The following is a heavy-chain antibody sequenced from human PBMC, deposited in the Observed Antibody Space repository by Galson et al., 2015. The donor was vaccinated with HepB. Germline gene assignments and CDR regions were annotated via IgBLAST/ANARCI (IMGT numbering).Heavy chain of an antibody. CDR2: TIPMFGTT. D-gene: IGHD4-11*01. CDR1: GGTFSNYA. J-gene: IGHJ6*02. Sequence: SVKVSCKASGGTFSNYAISWVRQAPGQGLEWMGGTIPMFGTTNYAQKFQGRVTITADKSTSTVYMQLSSLRSEDTAVYYCAKDYREHGMDVWGLGTTVTVSS. CDR3: AKDYREHGMDV. V-gene: IGHV1-69*06.